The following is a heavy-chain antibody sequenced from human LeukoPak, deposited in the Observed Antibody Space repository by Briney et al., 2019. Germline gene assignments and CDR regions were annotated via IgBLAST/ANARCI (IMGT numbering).Heavy chain of an antibody. J-gene: IGHJ4*02. Sequence: PGGSLRLSCAASGFTVSDNYMSWVRQAPGKGLEWVSVIYSGDNTYYVESVKGRFTISRDNSKNTLFLQMNRLRAEDTAVYYCAGRRVLDASFEYWGQGTLVTVSS. CDR1: GFTVSDNY. CDR2: IYSGDNT. D-gene: IGHD3-16*01. CDR3: AGRRVLDASFEY. V-gene: IGHV3-66*02.